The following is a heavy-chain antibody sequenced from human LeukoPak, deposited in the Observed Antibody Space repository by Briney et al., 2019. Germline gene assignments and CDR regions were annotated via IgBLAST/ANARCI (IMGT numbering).Heavy chain of an antibody. D-gene: IGHD3-3*01. V-gene: IGHV5-51*01. Sequence: GASLKISCQGSGSIFTSYWIGWVRQLPGKGLEWMGIIYSGDSDTRYSPSFQGQVTISADKSISTAYLQWSSLKASDTAMYYCARRITIFGVAQNWFDPWGQGTLVTVSS. CDR1: GSIFTSYW. CDR2: IYSGDSDT. CDR3: ARRITIFGVAQNWFDP. J-gene: IGHJ5*02.